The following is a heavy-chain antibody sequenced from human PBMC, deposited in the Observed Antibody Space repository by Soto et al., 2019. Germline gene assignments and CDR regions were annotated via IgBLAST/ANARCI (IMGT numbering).Heavy chain of an antibody. CDR1: GFTFSSYS. CDR2: ISSSSSYI. CDR3: AREEGDSWPLYYYGMDV. V-gene: IGHV3-21*01. D-gene: IGHD6-13*01. Sequence: GGSLRLSCAASGFTFSSYSMNWVRQAPGKGLEWVSSISSSSSYIYYADSVKGRFTISRDNAKNSLYLQMNSLRAEGTAVYYCAREEGDSWPLYYYGMDVWGQGTTVTSP. J-gene: IGHJ6*02.